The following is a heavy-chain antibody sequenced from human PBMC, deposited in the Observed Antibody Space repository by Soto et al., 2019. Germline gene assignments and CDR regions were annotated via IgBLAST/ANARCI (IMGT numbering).Heavy chain of an antibody. CDR2: ISYDGSNK. CDR1: GFTFSSYA. D-gene: IGHD6-13*01. V-gene: IGHV3-30-3*01. Sequence: QVPLVESGGGVVQPGRSLRLSCAASGFTFSSYAMHWVRQAPGKGLEWVAVISYDGSNKYYADSVKGRFTISRDNSKNTLYLQMNSLRAEDTAVYYCARSSTGYSSSRYYYYGMDVWGQGTTVTVSS. J-gene: IGHJ6*02. CDR3: ARSSTGYSSSRYYYYGMDV.